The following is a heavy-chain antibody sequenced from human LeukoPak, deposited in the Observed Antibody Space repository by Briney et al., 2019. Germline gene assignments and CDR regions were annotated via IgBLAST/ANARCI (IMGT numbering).Heavy chain of an antibody. D-gene: IGHD6-13*01. V-gene: IGHV3-30*04. Sequence: GRSLRLSCAASGFTFSSYAMHWVRQAPGKGLEWVAVVSYDGSNKYYADSVKGRFTISRDNSKNTLYLQMNSLRAEDTAVYYCASEGGSSSWPYFDYWGQGTLVTVSS. J-gene: IGHJ4*02. CDR3: ASEGGSSSWPYFDY. CDR1: GFTFSSYA. CDR2: VSYDGSNK.